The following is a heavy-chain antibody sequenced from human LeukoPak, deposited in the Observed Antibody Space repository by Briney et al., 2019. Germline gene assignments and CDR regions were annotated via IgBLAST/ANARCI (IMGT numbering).Heavy chain of an antibody. Sequence: ASVKVSCKASGYTFAGYYMHWVRQAPGQGLEWMGWINPSSGGTNYAQKFQGRVTMTRDTSISTAYMELSRLRSDDTAVYYCARGYILNDAFDIWGQGTMVTVSS. CDR1: GYTFAGYY. V-gene: IGHV1-2*02. CDR3: ARGYILNDAFDI. D-gene: IGHD5-12*01. J-gene: IGHJ3*02. CDR2: INPSSGGT.